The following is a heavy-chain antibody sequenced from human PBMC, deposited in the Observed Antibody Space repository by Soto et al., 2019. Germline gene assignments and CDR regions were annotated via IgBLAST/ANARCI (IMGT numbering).Heavy chain of an antibody. CDR3: ARAGRYYGMDV. Sequence: TLSLTRDVSGGSISSSNWWSWVRQPPGKGLEWIGEIFNSGSTNYNPSLKSRVTISADKSKNHFSLKLSSVTAADTALYYCARAGRYYGMDVWGQGTTVTVSS. CDR2: IFNSGST. CDR1: GGSISSSNW. D-gene: IGHD3-10*01. V-gene: IGHV4-4*02. J-gene: IGHJ6*02.